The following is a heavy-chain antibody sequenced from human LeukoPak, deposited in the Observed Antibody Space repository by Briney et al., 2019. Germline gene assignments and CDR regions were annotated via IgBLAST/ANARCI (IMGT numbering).Heavy chain of an antibody. D-gene: IGHD5-12*01. CDR3: ARFSYSGYDSSIDY. CDR1: GYTFTSYG. V-gene: IGHV1-18*01. J-gene: IGHJ4*02. CDR2: ISAYNGNT. Sequence: ASVTVSCKASGYTFTSYGISWARQAPGQGLEWMGWISAYNGNTNYAQKLQGRVTMTTDTSTSTAYMELRSLRSDDTAVYYCARFSYSGYDSSIDYWGQGTLVTVSS.